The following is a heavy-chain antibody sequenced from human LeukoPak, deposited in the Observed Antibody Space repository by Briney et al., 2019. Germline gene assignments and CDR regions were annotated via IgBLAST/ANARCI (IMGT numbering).Heavy chain of an antibody. J-gene: IGHJ4*02. Sequence: GGSLSLSCAASGFTFSSYSMNWVRQAPGKGLEWVSYISSSSSTIYYADSVKGRFTISRDNAKNSLYLQMNSLRADDTAVYYCAKGYGGGKRSFDYWGQGTLVTVSS. D-gene: IGHD4-23*01. CDR2: ISSSSSTI. CDR3: AKGYGGGKRSFDY. CDR1: GFTFSSYS. V-gene: IGHV3-48*04.